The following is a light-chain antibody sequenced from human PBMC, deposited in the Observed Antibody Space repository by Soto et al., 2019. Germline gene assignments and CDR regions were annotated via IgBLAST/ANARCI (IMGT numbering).Light chain of an antibody. Sequence: QAVVTQPPSVSGAPGQRVTISCTGTTSNIGAGYDVHWYQQIPGTAPKLLSYRNHDRPSGVPDRFSGSKSGTSASLTITGLQAEDEADYYCQSYDTSVSGARVFGGGTKLTVL. CDR1: TSNIGAGYD. CDR3: QSYDTSVSGARV. J-gene: IGLJ3*02. CDR2: RNH. V-gene: IGLV1-40*01.